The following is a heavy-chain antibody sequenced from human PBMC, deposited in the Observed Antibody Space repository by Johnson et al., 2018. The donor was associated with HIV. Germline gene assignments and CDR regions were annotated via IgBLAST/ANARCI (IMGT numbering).Heavy chain of an antibody. CDR1: GFTFSSYA. CDR2: ISGSGGST. D-gene: IGHD4-11*01. Sequence: VQLVESGGGLAQPGGALRLSCAASGFTFSSYAMSWVRQAPGKGLEWVSGISGSGGSTYYADSVRGRVTIPRDNSKNTLYLQMNSLRAEDTAVYYCAKGEAATTVTLDIWGQGTMVTVSS. CDR3: AKGEAATTVTLDI. V-gene: IGHV3-23*04. J-gene: IGHJ3*02.